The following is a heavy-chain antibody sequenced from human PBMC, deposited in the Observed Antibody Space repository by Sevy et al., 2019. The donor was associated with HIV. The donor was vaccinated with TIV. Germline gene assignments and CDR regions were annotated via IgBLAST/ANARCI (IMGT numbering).Heavy chain of an antibody. CDR3: AKPRGSFYFDY. CDR2: ISGRGDST. V-gene: IGHV3-23*01. Sequence: GGSPRLSCAASAFSFNTYAMSWVRRAPGKGLEWVSTISGRGDSTFYSDSVKGRFTISRDNSKNTLYLQMNSLRAEDTAVYYCAKPRGSFYFDYWGQGTLVTVSS. CDR1: AFSFNTYA. D-gene: IGHD3-16*01. J-gene: IGHJ4*02.